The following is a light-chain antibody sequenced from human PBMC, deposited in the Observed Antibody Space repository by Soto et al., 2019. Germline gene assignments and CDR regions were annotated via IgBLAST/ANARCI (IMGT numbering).Light chain of an antibody. V-gene: IGLV1-40*01. CDR1: SSNIGAGYD. J-gene: IGLJ3*02. CDR3: QSYDSSLSGWG. CDR2: GNN. Sequence: QLVLTQPPSVSGAPGQRVTISCTGSSSNIGAGYDVHWYQQLPGTAPKLLIYGNNNRPSGVPDRFSGSKSATSDSLAITGLQAEDEADYYCQSYDSSLSGWGFGGGTKLTVL.